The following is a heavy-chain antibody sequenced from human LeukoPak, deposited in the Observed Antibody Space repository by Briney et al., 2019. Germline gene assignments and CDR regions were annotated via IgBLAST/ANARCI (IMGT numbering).Heavy chain of an antibody. Sequence: GGSLRLSCTASGFTFGDYAMSWFRQAPGKGLEWVANIKQDGSEKYYVDSVKSRFTISRDNAKNSLYLQMNSLRAEDTAVYYCARGFRGWYAEGFDYWGQGTLVTVSS. J-gene: IGHJ4*02. CDR2: IKQDGSEK. V-gene: IGHV3-7*01. CDR3: ARGFRGWYAEGFDY. CDR1: GFTFGDYA. D-gene: IGHD6-19*01.